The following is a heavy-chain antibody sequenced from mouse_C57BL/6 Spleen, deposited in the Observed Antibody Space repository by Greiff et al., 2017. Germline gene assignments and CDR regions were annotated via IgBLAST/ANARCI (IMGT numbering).Heavy chain of an antibody. V-gene: IGHV2-2*01. CDR2: IWSGGST. J-gene: IGHJ4*01. Sequence: QVQLKESGPGLVQPSQSLSITCTVSGFSLTSYGVHWVRQSPGKGLEWLGVIWSGGSTDYNAAFISRLSISKDNSKSQVFFKMNSLQADDTAIYYCARYSSGYDYAMDYWGQGTSVTVSS. CDR1: GFSLTSYG. D-gene: IGHD3-2*02. CDR3: ARYSSGYDYAMDY.